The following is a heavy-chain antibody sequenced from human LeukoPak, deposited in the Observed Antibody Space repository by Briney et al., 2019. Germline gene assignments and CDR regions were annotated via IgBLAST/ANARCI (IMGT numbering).Heavy chain of an antibody. J-gene: IGHJ5*01. D-gene: IGHD6-19*01. V-gene: IGHV6-1*01. CDR2: TYYRSKWYN. CDR1: GDSVSSKNGA. Sequence: SQTLSLTCAISGDSVSSKNGAWNWIRQSPSRGLEWLGRTYYRSKWYNEYADSVKGRVTISPDTSKNQFSLHVYSVTPEDTAVYYCARDLGTSGWYTFDFWGQGTLVTVSS. CDR3: ARDLGTSGWYTFDF.